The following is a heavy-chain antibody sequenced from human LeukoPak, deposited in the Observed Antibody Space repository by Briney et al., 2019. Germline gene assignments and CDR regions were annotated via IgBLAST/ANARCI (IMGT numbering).Heavy chain of an antibody. Sequence: GASVKVSCKASGGTFSSYAISWLRQAPGQGLEWMGGIIPIFGTANYAQKLQGRVTITTDESTSTAYMELSSLRSEDTAVYYCARDGYSYGFDYWGQGTLVTVSS. CDR3: ARDGYSYGFDY. D-gene: IGHD5-18*01. J-gene: IGHJ4*02. V-gene: IGHV1-69*05. CDR2: IIPIFGTA. CDR1: GGTFSSYA.